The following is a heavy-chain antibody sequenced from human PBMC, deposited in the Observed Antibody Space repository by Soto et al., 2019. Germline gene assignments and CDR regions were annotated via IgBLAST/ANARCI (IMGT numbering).Heavy chain of an antibody. CDR3: AKDKGDSTRSLGYHGMDV. J-gene: IGHJ6*02. D-gene: IGHD2-8*01. CDR2: TSYEGRNK. Sequence: GGSLRLSCAASGFIFSSYGMPWVRQAPGKGLEWVAVTSYEGRNKYYADSVKGRFTISRDNSRITLYLQMDSLRAEDTAVYYCAKDKGDSTRSLGYHGMDVWGQGTRVTVSS. CDR1: GFIFSSYG. V-gene: IGHV3-30*18.